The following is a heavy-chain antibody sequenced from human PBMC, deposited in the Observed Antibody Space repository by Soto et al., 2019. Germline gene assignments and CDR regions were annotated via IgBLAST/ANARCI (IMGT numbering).Heavy chain of an antibody. CDR3: TRGYGDYVRDY. CDR2: IRSKANNYAT. J-gene: IGHJ4*02. CDR1: GFTFSGSA. D-gene: IGHD4-17*01. V-gene: IGHV3-73*01. Sequence: EVQLVESGGGLVQPGESLKLSCAVSGFTFSGSAMHWVRQASGKGLEWVGRIRSKANNYATAYAASLKGRFNIYRDASKNTAYLQMHSLTSEATAVYYCTRGYGDYVRDYWGQGTLVTVSS.